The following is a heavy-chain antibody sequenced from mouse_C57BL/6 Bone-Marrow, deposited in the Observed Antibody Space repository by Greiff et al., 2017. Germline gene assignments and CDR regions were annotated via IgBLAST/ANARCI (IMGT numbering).Heavy chain of an antibody. J-gene: IGHJ2*01. CDR2: INRDGGST. CDR3: ARQLRLPDY. CDR1: EFDFPSDD. V-gene: IGHV5-2*01. Sequence: EVQLQESGGGLVQPGESLKLSCASNEFDFPSDDMPWVRQTPEKRLEWVGDINRDGGSTYYPSTMERRFIISRDTTKKTQYLQRSSLRYEDTAVYYCARQLRLPDYWGQGTTRTVSS. D-gene: IGHD3-2*02.